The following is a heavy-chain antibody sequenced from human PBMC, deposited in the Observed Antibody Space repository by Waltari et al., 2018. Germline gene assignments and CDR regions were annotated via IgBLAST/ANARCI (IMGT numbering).Heavy chain of an antibody. Sequence: EVQLLESGGGLVQPGGSLRLSCAASGFTFSSYTMNWVRQAPGQGLECGSAIQNGGETTSCADSVKGRFTISRDNSKNTLYLQMNNLRAEDTAMYFCAKDSGVGGDDYWGQGTLVTVSS. D-gene: IGHD3-3*01. CDR2: IQNGGETT. CDR1: GFTFSSYT. J-gene: IGHJ4*02. V-gene: IGHV3-23*01. CDR3: AKDSGVGGDDY.